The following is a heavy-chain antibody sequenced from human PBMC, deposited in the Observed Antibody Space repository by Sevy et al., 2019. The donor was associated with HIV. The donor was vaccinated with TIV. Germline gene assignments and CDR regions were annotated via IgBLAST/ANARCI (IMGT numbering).Heavy chain of an antibody. CDR2: IKSKTDGGTT. CDR1: GFTFSNAW. J-gene: IGHJ3*02. CDR3: TRAGWNSGSYFDAFDI. V-gene: IGHV3-15*01. Sequence: GGSLRLSCAASGFTFSNAWMSWVRQAPGKGLEWVGRIKSKTDGGTTDYAAPVKGRFTISRDDSKNTLYLQMNSLKTEDTAVYYCTRAGWNSGSYFDAFDIWGQGTMVTVSS. D-gene: IGHD1-26*01.